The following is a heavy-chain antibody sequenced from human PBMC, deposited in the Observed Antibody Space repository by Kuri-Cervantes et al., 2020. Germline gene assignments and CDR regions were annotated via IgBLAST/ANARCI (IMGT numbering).Heavy chain of an antibody. D-gene: IGHD2-15*01. CDR1: GFTFSTYA. CDR2: ISGSGGST. CDR3: ARGQVVAASMDV. J-gene: IGHJ6*03. V-gene: IGHV3-23*01. Sequence: GESLKISCAASGFTFSTYAMTWVRQAPGKGLEWVSAISGSGGSTSYADSVKGRFTISRDNSKNTLYLQMNSLRVEDTAVYYCARGQVVAASMDVWGKGTTVTVSS.